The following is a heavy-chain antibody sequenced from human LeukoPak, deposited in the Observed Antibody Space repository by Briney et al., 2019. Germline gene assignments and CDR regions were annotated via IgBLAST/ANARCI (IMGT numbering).Heavy chain of an antibody. J-gene: IGHJ3*02. CDR3: ARVSRTPYSSSWSGGAFDI. CDR1: GGSISSYH. D-gene: IGHD6-13*01. CDR2: IYTSGST. V-gene: IGHV4-4*07. Sequence: SETLSLTCTVSGGSISSYHWSWIRQPAGKGLEWIGRIYTSGSTNYNPSLKSRVTMSVDTSKNQFSLKLSSVTAADTAVYYCARVSRTPYSSSWSGGAFDIWGQGTMVTVSS.